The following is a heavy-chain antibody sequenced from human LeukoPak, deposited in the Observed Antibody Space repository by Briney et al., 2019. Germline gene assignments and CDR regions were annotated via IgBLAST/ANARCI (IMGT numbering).Heavy chain of an antibody. CDR1: GGTFSSYA. CDR2: IIPIFGTA. J-gene: IGHJ4*02. CDR3: ASGYDSSGYYYVFDY. V-gene: IGHV1-69*13. Sequence: GASVEVSCKASGGTFSSYAISWVRQAPGQGLEWMGGIIPIFGTANYAQKFQGRVTITADESTSTAYMELSSLRSEDTAVYYCASGYDSSGYYYVFDYWGQGTLVTVSS. D-gene: IGHD3-22*01.